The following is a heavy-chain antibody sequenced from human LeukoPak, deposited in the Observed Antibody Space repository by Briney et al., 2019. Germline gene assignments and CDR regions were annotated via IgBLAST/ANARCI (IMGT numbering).Heavy chain of an antibody. CDR2: IYSGGST. D-gene: IGHD1-26*01. CDR3: ARGVGSGSRLRAGDY. J-gene: IGHJ4*02. CDR1: GFTVSSNY. Sequence: QAGGSLRLSCAASGFTVSSNYMSWVRQAPGKGLEWVSAIYSGGSTYYADSVKGRFTISRDNSKNTLYLQMNSLRAEDTAVYYCARGVGSGSRLRAGDYWGQGTLVTVSS. V-gene: IGHV3-53*01.